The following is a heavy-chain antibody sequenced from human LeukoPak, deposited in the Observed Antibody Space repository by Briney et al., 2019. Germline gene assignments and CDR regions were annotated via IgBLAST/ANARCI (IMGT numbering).Heavy chain of an antibody. CDR2: ISAYNGNT. CDR3: ARDRAGYSSGYFDY. D-gene: IGHD6-19*01. J-gene: IGHJ4*02. CDR1: GYTFTSYG. V-gene: IGHV1-18*01. Sequence: ASVKVSCKASGYTFTSYGISWVRQAPGQGLEWMGWISAYNGNTNYAQKLQGRVTMTTDTSTSTAYMELRSLRSDDTAVYYCARDRAGYSSGYFDYWGQGTLVTVSS.